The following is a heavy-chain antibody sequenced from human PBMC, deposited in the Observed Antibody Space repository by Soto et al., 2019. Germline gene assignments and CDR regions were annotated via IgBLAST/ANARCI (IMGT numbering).Heavy chain of an antibody. CDR2: IYYSGSA. V-gene: IGHV4-30-4*01. J-gene: IGHJ4*02. Sequence: TLSLTCTVSGGSISSGDYYWSWIRQPPGKGLEWIGYIYYSGSAYYNPSLKSRVTISVDTSKNQFSLKLSSVTAADTAVYYCGRVNGVQKLNFDYWGQGTLVNVSS. D-gene: IGHD2-8*01. CDR1: GGSISSGDYY. CDR3: GRVNGVQKLNFDY.